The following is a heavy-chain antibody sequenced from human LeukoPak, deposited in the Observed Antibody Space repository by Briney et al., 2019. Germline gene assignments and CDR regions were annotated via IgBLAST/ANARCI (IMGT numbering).Heavy chain of an antibody. CDR2: ISAYNGNT. D-gene: IGHD4-11*01. V-gene: IGHV1-18*01. CDR1: GYTFTSHG. J-gene: IGHJ2*01. CDR3: ARHTGKVTNDWYFGL. Sequence: GASVKVSCKASGYTFTSHGISWGRQAPGQGLEWMGWISAYNGNTNYAQKLQGRVTMTTDTSTSTAYMELRSLRSDDTAVYYCARHTGKVTNDWYFGLGRRGTLVTVSS.